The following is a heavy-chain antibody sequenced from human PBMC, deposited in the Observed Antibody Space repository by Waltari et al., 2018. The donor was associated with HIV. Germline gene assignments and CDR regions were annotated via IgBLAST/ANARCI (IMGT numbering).Heavy chain of an antibody. CDR1: ENMFGPAHEFSPYW. J-gene: IGHJ6*02. CDR3: AGQADISRGFGMDL. CDR2: IHPCKQPT. V-gene: IGHV5-51*01. Sequence: EAQLVQSSAEVRKPGESLRISCQGSENMFGPAHEFSPYWIAWVRQQPGKGLGWVVVIHPCKQPTSYGPTLQGQVTMSVDRPTNTSYLQWKSLKASDTALYFCAGQADISRGFGMDLWGQGTTVSVSS. D-gene: IGHD3-10*01.